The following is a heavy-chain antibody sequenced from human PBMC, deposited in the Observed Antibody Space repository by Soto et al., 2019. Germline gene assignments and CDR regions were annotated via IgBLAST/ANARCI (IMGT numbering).Heavy chain of an antibody. CDR3: ARGGGGGTVMDV. V-gene: IGHV3-30-3*01. Sequence: PGGSLRLSCAASGFTFSSYAMHWVRQAPGKGLEWVAVISYDGSNKYYADSVKGRFTISRDNSKNTLYLQMNSLRAEDTAVYYCARGGGGGTVMDVRAQRTTVTVSS. CDR2: ISYDGSNK. CDR1: GFTFSSYA. D-gene: IGHD2-21*01. J-gene: IGHJ6*02.